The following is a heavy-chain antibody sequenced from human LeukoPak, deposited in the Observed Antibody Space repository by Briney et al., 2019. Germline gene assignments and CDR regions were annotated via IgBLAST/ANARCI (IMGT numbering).Heavy chain of an antibody. V-gene: IGHV3-30-3*01. CDR2: ISYDGSNK. D-gene: IGHD3-3*01. Sequence: PGGSLRPSCAPSGFTLSSYAMHRVRQAPGKGPEWVAVISYDGSNKYYADSVKGRFTISRDNAKNSLYLQMNSLRAEDTAVYYCARENTIFGVVINYWGQGTLVTVSS. CDR3: ARENTIFGVVINY. CDR1: GFTLSSYA. J-gene: IGHJ4*02.